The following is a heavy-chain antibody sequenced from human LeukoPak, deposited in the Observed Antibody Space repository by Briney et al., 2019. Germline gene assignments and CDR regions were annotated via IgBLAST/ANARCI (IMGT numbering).Heavy chain of an antibody. CDR2: INSDGSST. D-gene: IGHD2-21*02. J-gene: IGHJ4*02. V-gene: IGHV3-74*01. CDR1: GFTFSSYW. Sequence: GGSLRLSCAASGFTFSSYWMHWVRQAPGKGLVWVSRINSDGSSTSYADSVKGRFTISRDNAKNTLYLQMNSLRAEDTAVYYCARGLYCGGDCYFTSPVDYWGRGTLVTVSS. CDR3: ARGLYCGGDCYFTSPVDY.